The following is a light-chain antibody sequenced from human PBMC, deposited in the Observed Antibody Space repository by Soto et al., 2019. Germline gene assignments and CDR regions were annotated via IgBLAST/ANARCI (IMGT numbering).Light chain of an antibody. CDR2: EVT. V-gene: IGLV2-23*02. CDR1: SSDFETYNV. CDR3: CSYAGSNNYDL. J-gene: IGLJ1*01. Sequence: QSALTQPASVSGSPGQSITISCTGTSSDFETYNVVSWYQHHPGKAPKLIIYEVTKRPSGVPDRFSGSKSGNTASLTVSGLQADDEADYYCCSYAGSNNYDLFGPGTKLTVL.